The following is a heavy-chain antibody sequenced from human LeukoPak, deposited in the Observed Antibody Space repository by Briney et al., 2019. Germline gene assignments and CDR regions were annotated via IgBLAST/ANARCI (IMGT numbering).Heavy chain of an antibody. V-gene: IGHV5-51*01. CDR2: IYPDDSDT. CDR3: ARYWDSGTYCDY. CDR1: GYSITKYW. D-gene: IGHD1-26*01. Sequence: GESLKISCKGSGYSITKYWIAWVRQMPGKGLEWMGIIYPDDSDTRYSPSFQGQVTISVDNSISTAYVQWSSLKASDTAMYYCARYWDSGTYCDYWGQGTQVTVSS. J-gene: IGHJ4*02.